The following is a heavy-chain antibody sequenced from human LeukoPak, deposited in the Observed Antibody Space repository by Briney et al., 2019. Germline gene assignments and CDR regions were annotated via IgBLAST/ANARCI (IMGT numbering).Heavy chain of an antibody. CDR1: GFTFSSYA. J-gene: IGHJ6*02. Sequence: GGSLRLSCAASGFTFSSYAMSWVRQAPGKGLEWVSAISGSGGSTYYADSVRGRFTISRDNSKNTLYLQMNSLRAEDTAVYYCAKDVVPAAIPYGMDVWGQGTTVTVSS. D-gene: IGHD2-2*01. CDR3: AKDVVPAAIPYGMDV. CDR2: ISGSGGST. V-gene: IGHV3-23*01.